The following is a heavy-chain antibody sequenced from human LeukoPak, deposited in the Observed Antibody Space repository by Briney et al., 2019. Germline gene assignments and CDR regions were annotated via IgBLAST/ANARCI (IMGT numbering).Heavy chain of an antibody. J-gene: IGHJ5*02. D-gene: IGHD5-12*01. CDR2: ITNNGRKT. CDR1: GFTFSDYF. V-gene: IGHV3-11*04. Sequence: GGSLRLSCAASGFTFSDYFMGWVRQAPGKGLEWVSYITNNGRKTYYADSMKGRFTISRDNAKNSLFLQMNSLRAEDTALYYCARGRGRRGYVRDIWFDPWGQGTLVTVSS. CDR3: ARGRGRRGYVRDIWFDP.